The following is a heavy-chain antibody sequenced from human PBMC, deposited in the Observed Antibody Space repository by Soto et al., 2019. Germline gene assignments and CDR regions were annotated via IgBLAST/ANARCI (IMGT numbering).Heavy chain of an antibody. V-gene: IGHV1-2*04. J-gene: IGHJ4*02. CDR1: GYTFTGYY. Sequence: GASVKVSCKASGYTFTGYYMHWVRQAPGQGLEWMGWINPNSGGTNYAQKFQGWVTMTRDTSISTAYMELSRLRSDDTAVYYCARSAPATAAKFDYWGQGTLVTVSS. CDR3: ARSAPATAAKFDY. CDR2: INPNSGGT. D-gene: IGHD2-2*01.